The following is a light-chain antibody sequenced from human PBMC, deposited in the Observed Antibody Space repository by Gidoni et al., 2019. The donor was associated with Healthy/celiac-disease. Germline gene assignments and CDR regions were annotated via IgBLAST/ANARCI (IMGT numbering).Light chain of an antibody. J-gene: IGLJ2*01. CDR1: SSNIGSNY. CDR2: SNN. Sequence: QSVLPQPPSASGTPGQRVTISWSGSSSNIGSNYVYWYQQLPGTAPKLLIYSNNQRPSGVPDRFSGSKSGTSASLAISGLRSEDEADYYCAAWDDSLSVVFGGGTKLTVL. V-gene: IGLV1-47*02. CDR3: AAWDDSLSVV.